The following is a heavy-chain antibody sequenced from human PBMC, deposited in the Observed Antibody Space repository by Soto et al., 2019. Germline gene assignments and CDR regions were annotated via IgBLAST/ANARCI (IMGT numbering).Heavy chain of an antibody. J-gene: IGHJ5*02. D-gene: IGHD5-12*01. Sequence: QVQLQESGPGLVKPSQTLSLTCTVSGGSISSGGYYWSWIRQHPGKGLEWIGYIYYSGSTYYNPSLKSLVTISVATSKNQFSLKLSSVTAADTAVYYCARDRGPDIVATIGGAHGWFDPWGQGTLVTVSS. CDR1: GGSISSGGYY. V-gene: IGHV4-31*01. CDR2: IYYSGST. CDR3: ARDRGPDIVATIGGAHGWFDP.